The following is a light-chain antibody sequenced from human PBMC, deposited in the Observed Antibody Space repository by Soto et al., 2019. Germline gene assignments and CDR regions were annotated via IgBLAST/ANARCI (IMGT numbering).Light chain of an antibody. J-gene: IGKJ2*01. CDR1: QGISRW. CDR3: QHYNSYSMYT. CDR2: DAS. V-gene: IGKV1-5*01. Sequence: DIQMTQSPSTLSASLGDRVTITCRASQGISRWLAWYQQKPGKAPKVLIYDASNLESGVPSRFSGXXSGTXXXXXXXXXXXXXXATYYCQHYNSYSMYTFGQGTKLEI.